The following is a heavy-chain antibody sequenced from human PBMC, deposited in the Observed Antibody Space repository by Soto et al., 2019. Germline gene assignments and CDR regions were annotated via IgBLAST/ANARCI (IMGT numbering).Heavy chain of an antibody. CDR3: ARGGSDFDY. CDR1: GFTFTSYA. Sequence: DVQLVESGGGLVQPGGSLRLSCAASGFTFTSYAMHWVRQAPGKGLEYVSAISSNGGSTYYANSVKGRFTISRDNSKNTLYLQMGSLRAEDMAVYYCARGGSDFDYWGQGTLVTVSS. J-gene: IGHJ4*02. D-gene: IGHD1-26*01. V-gene: IGHV3-64*01. CDR2: ISSNGGST.